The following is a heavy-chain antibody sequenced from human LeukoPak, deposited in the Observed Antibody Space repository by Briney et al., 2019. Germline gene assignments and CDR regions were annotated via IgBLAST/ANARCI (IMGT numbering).Heavy chain of an antibody. CDR2: IKQDGSEK. D-gene: IGHD5-12*01. Sequence: GGSLRLSCAASGFSFSNYWMSWVRQAPVKGLEWVASIKQDGSEKHYVDSVKGRFTISKDNAKNALYLQMSSLRAEDTAVYYCAREARATFDYWGQGTVATVSS. CDR1: GFSFSNYW. V-gene: IGHV3-7*01. J-gene: IGHJ4*02. CDR3: AREARATFDY.